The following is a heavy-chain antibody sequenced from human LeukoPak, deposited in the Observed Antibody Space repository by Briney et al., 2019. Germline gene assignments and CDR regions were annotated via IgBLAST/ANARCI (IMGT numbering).Heavy chain of an antibody. D-gene: IGHD4-17*01. V-gene: IGHV3-23*01. CDR1: GFTFISYA. CDR3: ATSYGPSAYFQH. Sequence: GGSLRLSCAASGFTFISYAMSWVRQAPGKGLEWVSAISGSGGSTYYADSVKGRFTISRDNSKNTLYLQMNSLRAEDTAVYYCATSYGPSAYFQHWGQGTLVTVSS. CDR2: ISGSGGST. J-gene: IGHJ1*01.